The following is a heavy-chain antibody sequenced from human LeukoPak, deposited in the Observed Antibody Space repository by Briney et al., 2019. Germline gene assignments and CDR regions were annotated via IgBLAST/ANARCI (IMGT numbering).Heavy chain of an antibody. Sequence: GRSLRLSCSGSGFTFGDHAMSWVRQAPGKGLEWVGFIRSKAYGGTTEYTASVRGRFSISRDDSKNIAYLQMSSLEIEDTAVYFCARGPIYLWLYYGMDVWGQGTTVTVSS. CDR2: IRSKAYGGTT. CDR1: GFTFGDHA. J-gene: IGHJ6*02. V-gene: IGHV3-49*04. D-gene: IGHD5-18*01. CDR3: ARGPIYLWLYYGMDV.